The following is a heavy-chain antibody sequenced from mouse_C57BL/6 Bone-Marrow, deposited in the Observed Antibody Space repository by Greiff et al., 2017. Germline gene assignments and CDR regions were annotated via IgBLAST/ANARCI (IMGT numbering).Heavy chain of an antibody. CDR1: GYTFTDYY. D-gene: IGHD2-1*01. CDR3: ARDGNPYYYAMDY. J-gene: IGHJ4*01. Sequence: EVQLQQSGPELVKPGASVKISCKASGYTFTDYYMNWVKQSHGKSLEWIGDINPNNGGTSYNQKFKGKATLTVDKSSSTAYMELRSLTSEDSAVYYCARDGNPYYYAMDYWGQGTSVTVSS. CDR2: INPNNGGT. V-gene: IGHV1-26*01.